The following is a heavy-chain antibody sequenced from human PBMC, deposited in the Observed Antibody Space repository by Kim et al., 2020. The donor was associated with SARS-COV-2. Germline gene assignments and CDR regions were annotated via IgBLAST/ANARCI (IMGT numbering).Heavy chain of an antibody. CDR1: GGTFSSYA. V-gene: IGHV1-69*13. J-gene: IGHJ6*02. D-gene: IGHD1-26*01. Sequence: SVKVSCKASGGTFSSYAISWVRQAPGQGLEWMGGIIPIFGTANYAQKFQGRVTITADESTSTAYMELSSLRSEDTAVYYCARTWWERGGSGRPNYYYYGMYVWGQGTTVTVSS. CDR2: IIPIFGTA. CDR3: ARTWWERGGSGRPNYYYYGMYV.